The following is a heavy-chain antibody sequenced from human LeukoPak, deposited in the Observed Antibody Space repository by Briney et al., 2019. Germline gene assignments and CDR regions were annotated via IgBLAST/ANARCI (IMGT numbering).Heavy chain of an antibody. CDR1: GYTFTHHG. CDR3: VRDKWELLPGSCDY. CDR2: ISVYNGNT. D-gene: IGHD1-26*01. Sequence: ASVKVSCKGSGYTFTHHGITWVRQAPGQGLEWMGWISVYNGNTYYAQKLQGRLTVTTDASTSTAYMELRSLRSDDTAVYYCVRDKWELLPGSCDYWGQGTLVTVSS. V-gene: IGHV1-18*04. J-gene: IGHJ4*02.